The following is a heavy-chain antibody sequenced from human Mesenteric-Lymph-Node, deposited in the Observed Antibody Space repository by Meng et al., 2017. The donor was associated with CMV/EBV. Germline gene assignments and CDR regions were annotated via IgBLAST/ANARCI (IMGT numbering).Heavy chain of an antibody. J-gene: IGHJ3*02. Sequence: GGSLRLSCAASGFTFTRYGMSWVRQAPGKGLEWVSGISGSGGGTNYADSVKGRFTISRDNSKNTVYLQMSSLRAEDTAVYYCARFLTTYYDFWSGYRDDAFDIWGQGTMVTVSS. CDR3: ARFLTTYYDFWSGYRDDAFDI. V-gene: IGHV3-23*01. CDR2: ISGSGGGT. CDR1: GFTFTRYG. D-gene: IGHD3-3*01.